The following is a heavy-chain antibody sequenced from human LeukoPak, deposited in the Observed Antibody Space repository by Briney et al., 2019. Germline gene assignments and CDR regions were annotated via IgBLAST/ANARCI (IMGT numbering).Heavy chain of an antibody. CDR3: ARDLPLVRWRASPSEI. D-gene: IGHD4-23*01. CDR2: INQDGSEK. Sequence: GGSLRLSCAASGSTLSSYWMSWVRQAPGKGLEWVANINQDGSEKYYVDSVKGRFTISRDNAKNSLYLQINSLRAEDTAMYYCARDLPLVRWRASPSEISGQGTMVTVSS. V-gene: IGHV3-7*01. J-gene: IGHJ3*02. CDR1: GSTLSSYW.